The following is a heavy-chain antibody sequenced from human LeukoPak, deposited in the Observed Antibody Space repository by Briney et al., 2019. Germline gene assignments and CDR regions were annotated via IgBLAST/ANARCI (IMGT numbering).Heavy chain of an antibody. CDR2: ISPDGTTT. CDR1: GFPFSRDA. V-gene: IGHV3-74*01. J-gene: IGHJ4*02. Sequence: PGGSLRLSCAASGFPFSRDAMHWVRQSPGKGLVWLSRISPDGTTTNYADSVKGRFTISRDNSKNTLYLQMNSLRAEDTAAYYCAKDSAGYFDYWGQGTLVTVSS. CDR3: AKDSAGYFDY.